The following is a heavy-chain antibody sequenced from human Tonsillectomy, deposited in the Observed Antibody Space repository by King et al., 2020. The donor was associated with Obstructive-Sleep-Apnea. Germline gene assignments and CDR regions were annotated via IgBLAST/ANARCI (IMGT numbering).Heavy chain of an antibody. V-gene: IGHV6-1*01. J-gene: IGHJ6*02. CDR1: GDSVSSNSAA. CDR2: TYYRSRWYN. CDR3: ARDMGFQYYGVDV. Sequence: VQMQQSGPGLVKPSQTLSLTCAISGDSVSSNSAAWNWIRQSPSRGLEWLGRTYYRSRWYNDYALAVKSRVTINPDTSKNQFSLQLNSVTPEDTAVYYCARDMGFQYYGVDVWGQGTTATVSS. D-gene: IGHD3-10*01.